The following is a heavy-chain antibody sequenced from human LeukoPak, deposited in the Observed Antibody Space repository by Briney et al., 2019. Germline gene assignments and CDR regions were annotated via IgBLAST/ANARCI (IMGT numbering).Heavy chain of an antibody. V-gene: IGHV3-48*03. CDR1: GFTFSSYE. CDR2: ISSSGDTI. J-gene: IGHJ4*02. D-gene: IGHD2-2*01. CDR3: ATQTYALFDY. Sequence: PGGSLRLSCADSGFTFSSYEMNWVRQAPGKGLEWVSYISSSGDTIYYADSVKGRFTISRDNAKNSLYLQMSSLRAEDTAVYYCATQTYALFDYWGQGTLVTVSS.